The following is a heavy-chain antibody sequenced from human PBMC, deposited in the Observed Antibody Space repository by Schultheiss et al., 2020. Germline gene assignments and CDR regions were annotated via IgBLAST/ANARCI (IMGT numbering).Heavy chain of an antibody. CDR1: GGSFSGYY. CDR2: IYYSGST. D-gene: IGHD4-17*01. J-gene: IGHJ4*02. V-gene: IGHV4-34*01. CDR3: ARESYGDYETRIEY. Sequence: SETLSLTCAVYGGSFSGYYWSWIRQPPGKGLEWIGSIYYSGSTYYNPSLKSRVTISVDTSKNQFSLKLSSVTAADTAVYYCARESYGDYETRIEYWGQGTLVTVSS.